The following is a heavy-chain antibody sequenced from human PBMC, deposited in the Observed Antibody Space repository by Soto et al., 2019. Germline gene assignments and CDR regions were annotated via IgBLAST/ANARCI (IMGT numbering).Heavy chain of an antibody. CDR2: IYYSGST. Sequence: QLQLQESGPGLVKPSETLSLTCTVSGGSISSSSYYWGWIRQPPGKGLEWIGSIYYSGSTYYNPSLKSRVTISVDTSKNQFSLKLSSVTAADTAVYYCARITMVRGVKYWGQGTLVTVSS. CDR3: ARITMVRGVKY. V-gene: IGHV4-39*01. D-gene: IGHD3-10*01. J-gene: IGHJ4*02. CDR1: GGSISSSSYY.